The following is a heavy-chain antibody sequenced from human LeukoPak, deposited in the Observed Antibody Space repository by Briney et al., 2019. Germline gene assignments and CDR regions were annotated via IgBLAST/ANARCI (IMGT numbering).Heavy chain of an antibody. CDR1: GGSISSYY. CDR3: ARWEYCGGDCYSAAFDY. J-gene: IGHJ4*02. Sequence: PSETLSLTCTVSGGSISSYYWSWIRQPPGKGLEWIGYIYYSGSTNYNPSLKSRVTISVDTSKNQFSLKLSSVTAADTAVYYCARWEYCGGDCYSAAFDYWGQGTLVTVSS. D-gene: IGHD2-21*02. CDR2: IYYSGST. V-gene: IGHV4-59*01.